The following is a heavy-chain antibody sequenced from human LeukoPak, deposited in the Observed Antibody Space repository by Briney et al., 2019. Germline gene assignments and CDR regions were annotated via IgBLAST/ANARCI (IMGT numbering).Heavy chain of an antibody. Sequence: GASVKVSCKASGYTFTSYDINWVRQATGQGLEWMGWMNPNSGNTGYAQKFQGRVTTTRNTSISTAYMELSSLRSEDTAVYYCARVRRKNWFDPWGQGTLVTVSS. D-gene: IGHD4/OR15-4a*01. J-gene: IGHJ5*02. CDR2: MNPNSGNT. V-gene: IGHV1-8*01. CDR3: ARVRRKNWFDP. CDR1: GYTFTSYD.